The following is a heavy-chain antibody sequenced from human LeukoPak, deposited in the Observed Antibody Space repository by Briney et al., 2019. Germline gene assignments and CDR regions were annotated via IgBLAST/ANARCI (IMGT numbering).Heavy chain of an antibody. CDR3: ARLGGSSGWPRDWFDP. J-gene: IGHJ5*02. Sequence: SETLSLTCAVSGYSLSSGYYWGWIRQPPGKGLEWIGSIYHSGSTYYNPALNNRVTISVDTSKNQFYLKLSSVTAADTAVYYCARLGGSSGWPRDWFDPWGQGTLVTVSS. CDR1: GYSLSSGYY. V-gene: IGHV4-38-2*01. CDR2: IYHSGST. D-gene: IGHD6-19*01.